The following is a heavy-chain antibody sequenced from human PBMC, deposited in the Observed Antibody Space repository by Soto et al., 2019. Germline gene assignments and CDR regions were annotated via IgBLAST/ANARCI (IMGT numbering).Heavy chain of an antibody. V-gene: IGHV1-18*01. D-gene: IGHD1-26*01. J-gene: IGHJ4*02. CDR1: GYTFTSYG. CDR3: ARDAAVGLFDY. Sequence: GPSVKVSCKASGYTFTSYGISLVRQAPGQGLEWMGWISAYNGNTNYAQKLQGRVTMTTDTSTSAAYMELRSLRSDDTAVYYCARDAAVGLFDYWGQGTLVTVSS. CDR2: ISAYNGNT.